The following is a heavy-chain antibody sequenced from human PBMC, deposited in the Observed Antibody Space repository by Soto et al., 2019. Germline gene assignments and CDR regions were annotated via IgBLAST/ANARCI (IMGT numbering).Heavy chain of an antibody. J-gene: IGHJ4*02. CDR2: ISSSSSTI. V-gene: IGHV3-48*02. CDR1: GFTFSSYS. D-gene: IGHD5-18*01. CDR3: ARDRDTAMDSPSYFDY. Sequence: PGGSLRLSCAASGFTFSSYSMNWVRQAPGKGLEWVSYISSSSSTIYYADSVKGRFTISRDNAKNSLYLQMNSLRDEDTAVYYCARDRDTAMDSPSYFDYWGQGTLVTVSS.